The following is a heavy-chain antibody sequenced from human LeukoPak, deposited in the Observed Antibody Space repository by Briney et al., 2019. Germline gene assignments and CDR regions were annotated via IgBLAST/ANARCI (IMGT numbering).Heavy chain of an antibody. V-gene: IGHV4-4*09. D-gene: IGHD6-13*01. Sequence: SETLSLTCTVSGGSISSYYWSWIRQPPGKGLEWIGYIYTSGSTNYNPSLKSRVTISVDTSKNQFSLKLSSVTAADTAVCYCARVGLAAAGNGRCDPWGQGTLVTVSS. J-gene: IGHJ5*02. CDR1: GGSISSYY. CDR3: ARVGLAAAGNGRCDP. CDR2: IYTSGST.